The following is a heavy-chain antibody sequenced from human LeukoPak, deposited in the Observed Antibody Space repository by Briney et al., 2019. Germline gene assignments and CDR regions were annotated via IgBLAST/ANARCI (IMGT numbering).Heavy chain of an antibody. V-gene: IGHV1-2*02. CDR1: GYSFTGYY. CDR2: INPNSGGT. CDR3: ARERLPHDAFDI. Sequence: GASVKVSCKASGYSFTGYYIHWVRQAPGQGLEWMGWINPNSGGTNYAQKFQGRVTMTRDTSISTAYMELSRLRSDDTAVYYCARERLPHDAFDIWGQGTMVTVSS. J-gene: IGHJ3*02.